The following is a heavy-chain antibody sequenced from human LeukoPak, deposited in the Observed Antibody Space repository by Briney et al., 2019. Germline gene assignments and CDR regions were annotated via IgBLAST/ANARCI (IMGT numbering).Heavy chain of an antibody. D-gene: IGHD3-10*01. CDR2: IYSGGNT. V-gene: IGHV3-53*01. J-gene: IGHJ4*02. Sequence: AGGSLRLSCTVSGFPVSINSMSWVRQAPGKGLEWVSFIYSGGNTHYSDSVKGRFTISRDSSKNTLYLQMNSLRAEDTAVYYCARGKDYYGSGNDYWGQGTLVTVSS. CDR1: GFPVSINS. CDR3: ARGKDYYGSGNDY.